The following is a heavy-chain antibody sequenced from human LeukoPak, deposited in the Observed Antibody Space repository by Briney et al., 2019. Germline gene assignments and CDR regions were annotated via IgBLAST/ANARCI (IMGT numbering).Heavy chain of an antibody. Sequence: GGSLRLSCAASGFTFSSYEMNWVRQAPGKGLEWVSYISSSGSTIYYADSVKGRFTISRDNAKNSLYLQMNSLRAEDTAVYYCARDITIFGVVTPNWFDPWGQGTLVTVSS. CDR1: GFTFSSYE. CDR3: ARDITIFGVVTPNWFDP. V-gene: IGHV3-48*03. D-gene: IGHD3-3*01. CDR2: ISSSGSTI. J-gene: IGHJ5*02.